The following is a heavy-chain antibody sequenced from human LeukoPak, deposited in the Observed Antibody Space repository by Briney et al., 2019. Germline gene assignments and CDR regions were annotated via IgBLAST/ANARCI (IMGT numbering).Heavy chain of an antibody. V-gene: IGHV1-18*01. J-gene: IGHJ4*02. CDR1: GYTFTSYG. CDR3: ASRGSHCSGSSCYGTFDF. D-gene: IGHD2-15*01. Sequence: ASVKVSCKASGYTFTSYGISWVRQAPGQGLEWMGWISAYNGNTNNAQKLQGRVTMTTDTSTSTAYMELRSLRSDDTAVYYCASRGSHCSGSSCYGTFDFWGRGTLATVSS. CDR2: ISAYNGNT.